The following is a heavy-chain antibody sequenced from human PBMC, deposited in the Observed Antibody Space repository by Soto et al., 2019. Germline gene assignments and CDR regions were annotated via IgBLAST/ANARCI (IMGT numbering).Heavy chain of an antibody. CDR3: AREVQVHTPAFVY. J-gene: IGHJ4*02. V-gene: IGHV1-69*19. Sequence: QVQLVQSGAEMKKPGSSVKVSCQSSGGTFNNYAMNWVRQAPGHGPEWMGDISPMFGAANYAPKFQGRVTITADESTGTSYMQLSSLTSGDTALYFCAREVQVHTPAFVYWGQGTLVTVSS. CDR1: GGTFNNYA. CDR2: ISPMFGAA. D-gene: IGHD3-10*01.